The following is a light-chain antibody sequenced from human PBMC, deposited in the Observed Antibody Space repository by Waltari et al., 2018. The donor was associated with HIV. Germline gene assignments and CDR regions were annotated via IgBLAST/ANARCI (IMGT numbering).Light chain of an antibody. J-gene: IGLJ2*01. CDR3: QVWDSSSDHVV. Sequence: SYVLTQPPSVSVAPGKTARITCGGNKIGSKSVHWYQQKPGQAPVPVIYYDSDRPSGIPERFSGSNSGNTATLTISRVEAGDEADYYCQVWDSSSDHVVFGGGTKLTVL. V-gene: IGLV3-21*04. CDR1: KIGSKS. CDR2: YDS.